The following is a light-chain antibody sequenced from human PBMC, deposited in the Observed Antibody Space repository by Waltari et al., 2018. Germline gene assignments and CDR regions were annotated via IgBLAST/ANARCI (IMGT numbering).Light chain of an antibody. CDR1: QSVSSN. CDR3: QKYVNGPRYP. CDR2: GAS. Sequence: EIVMTQSPATLSVSPGERATLSCRASQSVSSNLAWYQQKPGQAPRLLIYGASTRVTVIPASFSGIGSGTEFTLTTTSLGSEDFAVIYGQKYVNGPRYPFGQGTKLEIK. V-gene: IGKV3-15*01. J-gene: IGKJ2*01.